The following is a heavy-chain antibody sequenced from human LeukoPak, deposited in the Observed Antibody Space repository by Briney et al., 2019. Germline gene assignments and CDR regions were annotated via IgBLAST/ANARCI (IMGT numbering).Heavy chain of an antibody. D-gene: IGHD2-15*01. CDR2: ISSSSSYT. V-gene: IGHV3-11*06. CDR1: GFIFSDYY. CDR3: ARDPRYCSGGSCYSVWVQVADS. Sequence: PGGSLRLSCAASGFIFSDYYMSWIRQAPGKGLEWISYISSSSSYTKYADSAKGRFTISRDNAKNSLYLQMNSLRVEDTAVYYCARDPRYCSGGSCYSVWVQVADSWGQGTLVTVSS. J-gene: IGHJ4*02.